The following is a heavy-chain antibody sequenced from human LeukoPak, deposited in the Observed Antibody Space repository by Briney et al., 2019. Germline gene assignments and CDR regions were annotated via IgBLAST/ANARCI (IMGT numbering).Heavy chain of an antibody. CDR1: GFTSSSYE. CDR3: ARDGSSGWFNWFDP. CDR2: ISSSGSTI. D-gene: IGHD6-19*01. Sequence: PGGSLSLSCAASGFTSSSYEMNWVSQAPGKGLEWVSYISSSGSTIYYADSVKGRFTISRDNAKNSLYLQMNSLRAEDTAVYYCARDGSSGWFNWFDPWGQGTLVTVSS. V-gene: IGHV3-48*03. J-gene: IGHJ5*02.